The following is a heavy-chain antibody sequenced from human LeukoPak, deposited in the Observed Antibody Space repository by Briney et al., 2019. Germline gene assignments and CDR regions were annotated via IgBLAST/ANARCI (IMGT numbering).Heavy chain of an antibody. J-gene: IGHJ4*02. Sequence: GGSLRLSCEASGFAVSARPMSWVRQAPGKGLEWVSVIYSGGSTYFADSVKGRFTIFRDNSKNTLYLQMNSLRAEDTAVYYCARDRVLGCLDFWGQGTLVTVSS. CDR1: GFAVSARP. V-gene: IGHV3-66*01. D-gene: IGHD3-16*01. CDR3: ARDRVLGCLDF. CDR2: IYSGGST.